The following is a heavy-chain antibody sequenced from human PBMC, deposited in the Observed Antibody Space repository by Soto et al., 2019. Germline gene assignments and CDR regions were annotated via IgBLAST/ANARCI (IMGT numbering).Heavy chain of an antibody. CDR1: GLTVSSND. D-gene: IGHD6-13*01. Sequence: GGSLRLSCAASGLTVSSNDMSWVRQSPGKGLEWVSVIYSGGSKHDADSVKGRFTISRDNSKNTLYLQMNSLRAEAPAVYYCANEAAADPLDYWGQGTLVTVSS. CDR2: IYSGGSK. V-gene: IGHV3-53*01. CDR3: ANEAAADPLDY. J-gene: IGHJ4*02.